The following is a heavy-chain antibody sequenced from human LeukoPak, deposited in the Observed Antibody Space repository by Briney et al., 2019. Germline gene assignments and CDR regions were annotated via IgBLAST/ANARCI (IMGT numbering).Heavy chain of an antibody. J-gene: IGHJ4*02. CDR3: ARSTTVVTPFAY. V-gene: IGHV1-69*04. D-gene: IGHD4-23*01. CDR2: IIPILGIA. Sequence: SVKVSCKASGGTFSSYAISWVRQAPGQGLAWMGRIIPILGIANYAQKFQGRVTITADKSTSTAYMELSSLRSEDTAVYYCARSTTVVTPFAYWGQGTLVTVSS. CDR1: GGTFSSYA.